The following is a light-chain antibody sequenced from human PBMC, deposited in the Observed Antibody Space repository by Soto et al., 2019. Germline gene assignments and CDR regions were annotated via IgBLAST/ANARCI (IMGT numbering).Light chain of an antibody. V-gene: IGLV2-14*01. Sequence: QSALTQPASVSGSPGQSITITCTGTGSDVGGHDYVSWYQQHPGKAPKLIIYEVSNRPSGVSDRFSGSKSGNRASLTISGLQAEDEGEYYCSSYASSNSLLFGGGTKVTVL. CDR1: GSDVGGHDY. CDR2: EVS. J-gene: IGLJ2*01. CDR3: SSYASSNSLL.